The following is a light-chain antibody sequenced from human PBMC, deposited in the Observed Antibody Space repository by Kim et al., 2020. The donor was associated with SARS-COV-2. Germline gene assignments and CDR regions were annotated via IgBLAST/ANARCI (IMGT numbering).Light chain of an antibody. CDR2: DTS. Sequence: ASLGDRVTITCRASQDISNYLNWYQQKPGKAPKLLIYDTSTLETGVSSRFSGSGSGTDFTFTITNLQPDDVATYYCQHYRNLPLTFGGGTKVDIK. J-gene: IGKJ4*01. CDR1: QDISNY. V-gene: IGKV1-33*01. CDR3: QHYRNLPLT.